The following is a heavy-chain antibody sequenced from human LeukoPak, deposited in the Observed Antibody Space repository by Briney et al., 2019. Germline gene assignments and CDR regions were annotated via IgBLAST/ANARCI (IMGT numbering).Heavy chain of an antibody. CDR2: INHSGST. CDR3: ARDSEETVFGVVKGMDV. J-gene: IGHJ6*02. Sequence: SETLSLTCAVYGGSFSGYYWSWIRQPPGKGLEWIGEINHSGSTNYNPSLKSRVTMSVDTSKNQFSLKLSSVTAADTAVYYCARDSEETVFGVVKGMDVWGQGTTVTVSS. D-gene: IGHD3-3*01. V-gene: IGHV4-34*01. CDR1: GGSFSGYY.